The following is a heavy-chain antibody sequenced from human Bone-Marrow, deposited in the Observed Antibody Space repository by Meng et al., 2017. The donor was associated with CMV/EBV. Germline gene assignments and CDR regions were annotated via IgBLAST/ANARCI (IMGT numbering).Heavy chain of an antibody. D-gene: IGHD6-6*01. CDR1: GYTFTSYY. CDR2: INPNSGGT. V-gene: IGHV1-2*02. Sequence: ASVKVSCKASGYTFTSYYMHWVRQAPGQGLEWMGWINPNSGGTNYAQKFQGRVTMTRDTSISTAYMELSRLRSDDTAVYYCAREYSSSLYYYYYGMDVWGQGTTVTVSS. J-gene: IGHJ6*02. CDR3: AREYSSSLYYYYYGMDV.